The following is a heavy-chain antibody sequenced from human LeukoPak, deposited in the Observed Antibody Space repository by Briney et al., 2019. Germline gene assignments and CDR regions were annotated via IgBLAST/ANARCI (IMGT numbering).Heavy chain of an antibody. Sequence: PSETLSLTCTVSGGSIGSSSYYWGWIRQPPGKGLEWVANIKQDGSEKNYVDSVKGRFTISRDNAMNSVYLQMNSLRAEDTAVYYCASVRVGGQGTLVTVSS. CDR3: ASVRV. V-gene: IGHV3-7*03. J-gene: IGHJ4*02. CDR1: GGSIGSSSYY. D-gene: IGHD2-15*01. CDR2: IKQDGSEK.